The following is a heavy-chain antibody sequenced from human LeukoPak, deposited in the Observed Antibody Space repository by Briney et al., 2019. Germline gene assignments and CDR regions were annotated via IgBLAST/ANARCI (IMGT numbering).Heavy chain of an antibody. Sequence: SETLSLTCTVSGGSMTSYYWNWIRQPPGKGLEWIGFIFYSGSTNYNPSLKSRVTISVDTSRNQFSLKLSSVTAADTAVYYCARQGRRYSSSWFFDYWGQGTLVTVSS. J-gene: IGHJ4*02. V-gene: IGHV4-59*08. CDR1: GGSMTSYY. D-gene: IGHD6-13*01. CDR2: IFYSGST. CDR3: ARQGRRYSSSWFFDY.